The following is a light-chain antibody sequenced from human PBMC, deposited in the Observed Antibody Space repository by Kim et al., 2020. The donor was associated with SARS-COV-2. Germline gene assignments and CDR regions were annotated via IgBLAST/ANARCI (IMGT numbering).Light chain of an antibody. CDR3: QQRSNWPIT. J-gene: IGKJ5*01. CDR1: QSVSSY. CDR2: AAS. V-gene: IGKV3-11*01. Sequence: LSPGERATLTCRASQSVSSYLAWYQQKPGQAPRLLIYAASNRATGIPARFSGSGSGTDFTLTISSLEPEDFAVYYCQQRSNWPITFGQGTRLEIK.